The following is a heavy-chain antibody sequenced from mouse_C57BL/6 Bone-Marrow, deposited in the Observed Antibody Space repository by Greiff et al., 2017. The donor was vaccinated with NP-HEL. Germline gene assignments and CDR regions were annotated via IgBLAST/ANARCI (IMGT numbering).Heavy chain of an antibody. V-gene: IGHV1-74*01. D-gene: IGHD2-1*01. J-gene: IGHJ4*01. CDR2: IHPSDSDT. Sequence: VQLQQPGAELVKPGASVKVSCKASGYTFTSYWMHWVKQRPGQGLEWIGRIHPSDSDTNYNQKFKGKATLTVDKSSSTAYMQLSSLTSEDSAVYYCAIPRNYRYYAMDYWGQGTSVTVSS. CDR1: GYTFTSYW. CDR3: AIPRNYRYYAMDY.